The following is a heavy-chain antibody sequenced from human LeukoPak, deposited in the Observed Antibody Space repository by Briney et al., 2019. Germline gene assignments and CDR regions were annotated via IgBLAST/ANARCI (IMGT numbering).Heavy chain of an antibody. Sequence: GGSPKISCKGSGYNFTSYWIGWVRQMPGKGQEWMGIIYSGDSDTRYSPSFQGQVTISTDDHTSGAHRHWSSLKASETAIYYCARPNVTNYFESNSYWGQGTLVTVSS. D-gene: IGHD3-22*01. V-gene: IGHV5-51*04. J-gene: IGHJ4*02. CDR1: GYNFTSYW. CDR3: ARPNVTNYFESNSY. CDR2: IYSGDSDT.